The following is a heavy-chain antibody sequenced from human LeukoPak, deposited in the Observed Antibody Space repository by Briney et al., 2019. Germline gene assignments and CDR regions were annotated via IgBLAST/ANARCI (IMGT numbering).Heavy chain of an antibody. CDR3: ARDINGYYYDSHGYYPTDL. Sequence: ASVKVSCKASGYISTSYGISWVRQAPGQGLEWMGWISVYNGNTNYPQRPQGRVTMTTDTSTTTAYMELRSLRSDDTAVYYCARDINGYYYDSHGYYPTDLWGQGTLVTVSS. D-gene: IGHD3-22*01. V-gene: IGHV1-18*01. CDR1: GYISTSYG. J-gene: IGHJ5*02. CDR2: ISVYNGNT.